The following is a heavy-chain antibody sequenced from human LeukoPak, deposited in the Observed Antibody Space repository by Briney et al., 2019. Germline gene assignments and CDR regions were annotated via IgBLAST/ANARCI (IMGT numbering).Heavy chain of an antibody. CDR1: GGTFSSYA. V-gene: IGHV1-69*13. CDR3: ASIRLSQWLGLDAFDI. D-gene: IGHD6-19*01. CDR2: IIPIFGTA. Sequence: SVKVSCKASGGTFSSYAISWVRQAPGQGLEWMGGIIPIFGTANYAQKFQGRVTITADESTSTAYIELSRLRSDDTAVYYCASIRLSQWLGLDAFDIWGQGTMVTVSS. J-gene: IGHJ3*02.